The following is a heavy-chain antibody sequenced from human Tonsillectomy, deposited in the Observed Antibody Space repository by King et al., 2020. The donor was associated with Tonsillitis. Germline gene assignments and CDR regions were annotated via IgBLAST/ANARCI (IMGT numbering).Heavy chain of an antibody. J-gene: IGHJ5*02. V-gene: IGHV4-39*07. Sequence: QLQESGPGLVKPSETLSLTCTVSGGSISTGSYYWGWIRQPPGEGLEWIGTIYYSGSAYYNPSLTSRVNISIDTSKNQFSLNLSSVTAADTAVYYCARGGYGGYDWFDRWGQGTLVTVSS. D-gene: IGHD5-12*01. CDR1: GGSISTGSYY. CDR3: ARGGYGGYDWFDR. CDR2: IYYSGSA.